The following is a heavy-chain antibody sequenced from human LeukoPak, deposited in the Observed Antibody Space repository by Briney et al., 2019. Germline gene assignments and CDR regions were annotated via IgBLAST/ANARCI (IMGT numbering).Heavy chain of an antibody. D-gene: IGHD6-13*01. CDR3: ARGSGALYSSSWYGKYYFDY. Sequence: SETLSLTCTVSGGSISSYYWSWIRQPPGKGLEWIGYIYYSGSTNYNPSLKSRVTISVDTSKNQFSLKLSSVTAADTAVYYCARGSGALYSSSWYGKYYFDYWGQGTLVTVSS. CDR2: IYYSGST. CDR1: GGSISSYY. J-gene: IGHJ4*02. V-gene: IGHV4-59*01.